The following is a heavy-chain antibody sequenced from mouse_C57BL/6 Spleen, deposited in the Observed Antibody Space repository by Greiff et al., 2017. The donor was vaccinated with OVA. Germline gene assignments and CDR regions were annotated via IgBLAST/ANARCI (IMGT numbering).Heavy chain of an antibody. CDR2: ISNGGGST. D-gene: IGHD1-1*01. CDR3: ARGYGGSYVLYWYFDV. Sequence: DVHLVESGGGLVQPGGSLKLSCAASGFTFSDYYMYWVRQTPEKRLEWVAYISNGGGSTYYPDTVKGRFTISRDNAKNTLYLQMSRLKSEDAATYDCARGYGGSYVLYWYFDVWGTGTTVTVSS. CDR1: GFTFSDYY. J-gene: IGHJ1*03. V-gene: IGHV5-12*01.